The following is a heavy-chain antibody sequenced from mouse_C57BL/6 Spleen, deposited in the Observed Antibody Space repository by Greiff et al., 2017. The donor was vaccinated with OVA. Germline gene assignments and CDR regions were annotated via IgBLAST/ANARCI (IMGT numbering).Heavy chain of an antibody. J-gene: IGHJ2*01. V-gene: IGHV3-6*01. CDR2: ISYDGSN. CDR1: GYSITSGYY. Sequence: EVQLVESGPGLVKPSQSLSLTCSVTGYSITSGYYWNWIRQFPGNKLEWMGYISYDGSNNYNPSLKNRISITRDTSKNQFFLKLNSVTTEDTATYYCARDHDYDGYYFDYWGQGTTLTVSS. D-gene: IGHD2-4*01. CDR3: ARDHDYDGYYFDY.